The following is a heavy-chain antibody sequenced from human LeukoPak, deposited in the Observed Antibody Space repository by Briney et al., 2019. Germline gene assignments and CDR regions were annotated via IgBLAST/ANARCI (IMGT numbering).Heavy chain of an antibody. CDR2: ISLGNS. J-gene: IGHJ4*02. D-gene: IGHD5-18*01. CDR1: GDTLSTYY. Sequence: PSETLSLTCSLSGDTLSTYYWNWIRQTPGRGLEWIGHISLGNSEYNPSLKSRVTISVDTSENEFYLRLTSVTAADTALYFCARDKRHSYGKYFDPWSQGALVSVSS. V-gene: IGHV4-59*12. CDR3: ARDKRHSYGKYFDP.